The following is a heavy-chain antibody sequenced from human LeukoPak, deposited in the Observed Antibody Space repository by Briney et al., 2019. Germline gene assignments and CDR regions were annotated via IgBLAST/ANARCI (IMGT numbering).Heavy chain of an antibody. V-gene: IGHV3-23*01. CDR3: AKAPVTSCRGAFCYPFDY. Sequence: GGSLRLSCTASGLSLNNYAMSWVRQVPGKGLEWVSASSSSDDGKWYAESVRGRFTISRDTSKNTVYLQMNSLRVEDAGVYYCAKAPVTSCRGAFCYPFDYWGHGTLVTVSS. CDR2: SSSSDDGK. J-gene: IGHJ4*01. CDR1: GLSLNNYA. D-gene: IGHD2-21*01.